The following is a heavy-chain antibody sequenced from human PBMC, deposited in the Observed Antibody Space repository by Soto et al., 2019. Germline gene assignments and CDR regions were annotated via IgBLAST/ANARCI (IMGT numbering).Heavy chain of an antibody. Sequence: EVQLVESGGGLVQPGGSLRLSCAASGFTFSSYWMHWVRQAPGKGLVWVSRISNDGSSTSYADSVKGRFTISRDNAKNTLYLQMNSLRAEDTAVYYCTRSDYYGSGSYIYYSGMDVWGQGTTVTVSS. CDR2: ISNDGSST. CDR1: GFTFSSYW. V-gene: IGHV3-74*01. J-gene: IGHJ6*02. CDR3: TRSDYYGSGSYIYYSGMDV. D-gene: IGHD3-10*01.